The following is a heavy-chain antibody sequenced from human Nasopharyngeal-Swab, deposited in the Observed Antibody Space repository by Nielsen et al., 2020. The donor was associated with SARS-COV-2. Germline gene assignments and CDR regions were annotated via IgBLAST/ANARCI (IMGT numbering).Heavy chain of an antibody. Sequence: WIRQPPGKGLEWVAVIWYDGSNKYYADSVKGRFTISRDNSKNTLYLQMNSLRAEDTAVYYCAKQSWGYSYGYYFDYRGQGTLVTVSS. J-gene: IGHJ4*02. CDR2: IWYDGSNK. V-gene: IGHV3-33*06. D-gene: IGHD5-18*01. CDR3: AKQSWGYSYGYYFDY.